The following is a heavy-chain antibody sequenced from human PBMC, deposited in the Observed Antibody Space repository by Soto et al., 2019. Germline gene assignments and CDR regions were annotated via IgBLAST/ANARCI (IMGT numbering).Heavy chain of an antibody. D-gene: IGHD4-4*01. V-gene: IGHV3-23*01. CDR1: GFSFSNYA. J-gene: IGHJ5*02. CDR2: IDSGGGST. Sequence: EVQLLVSGGGSVQPGGSLRLSCAASGFSFSNYAMSWVRQAPGTGLEWVSAIDSGGGSTYYAASVKGRFSISRDNSMNNLYLQMNSLRAEDTAIYYCTKEHSNYPDNWFDPWGQGTLVTVSS. CDR3: TKEHSNYPDNWFDP.